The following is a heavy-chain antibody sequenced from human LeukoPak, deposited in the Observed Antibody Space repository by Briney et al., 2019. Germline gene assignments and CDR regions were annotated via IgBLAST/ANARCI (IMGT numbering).Heavy chain of an antibody. CDR3: ARGRAFFGELLYFDY. CDR2: INYSGST. D-gene: IGHD3-10*01. V-gene: IGHV4-34*01. J-gene: IGHJ4*02. CDR1: GGSFSGYY. Sequence: PSETLSLTCASYGGSFSGYYWSWIRQPPGKGLEWIGEINYSGSTNYNPSLKSRVTISVDTSKGQFSLKLNSMIAADTAVYYCARGRAFFGELLYFDYWGQGTLVAVSS.